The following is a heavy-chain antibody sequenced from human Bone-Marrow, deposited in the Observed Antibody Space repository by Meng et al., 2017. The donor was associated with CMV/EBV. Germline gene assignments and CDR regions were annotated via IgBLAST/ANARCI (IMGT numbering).Heavy chain of an antibody. Sequence: ASVKVSCKASGYTFTGYYMHWVRQAPGQGLEWMGWINPNSGGTNYAQKFQGRVTMTRDTSISTAYMELSRLRSDDTAVYYCARELWDLGYCSSTSCRGGTGVDYWGQGNLVTVSS. CDR2: INPNSGGT. D-gene: IGHD2-2*01. CDR1: GYTFTGYY. J-gene: IGHJ4*02. V-gene: IGHV1-2*02. CDR3: ARELWDLGYCSSTSCRGGTGVDY.